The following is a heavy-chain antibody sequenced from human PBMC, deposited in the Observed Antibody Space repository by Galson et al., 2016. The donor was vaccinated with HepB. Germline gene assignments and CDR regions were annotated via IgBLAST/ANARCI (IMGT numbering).Heavy chain of an antibody. Sequence: SETLSLTCAVYGGTFSNYYWSWIRQPPGKGLEWIGEINHSGGTNYNPSLKSRDTISVDTSKNQFSLKLSSVTAADTAVYYCATTYCGADCSHVYAFDFWGQGTMVTVSS. CDR2: INHSGGT. V-gene: IGHV4-34*08. CDR3: ATTYCGADCSHVYAFDF. J-gene: IGHJ3*01. CDR1: GGTFSNYY. D-gene: IGHD2-21*01.